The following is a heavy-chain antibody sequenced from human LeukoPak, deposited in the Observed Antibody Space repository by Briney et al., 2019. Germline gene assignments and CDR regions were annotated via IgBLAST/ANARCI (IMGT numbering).Heavy chain of an antibody. CDR3: ARDAIGDYWFDP. CDR2: INSDGSST. J-gene: IGHJ5*02. D-gene: IGHD3-10*01. CDR1: GFTFSSYW. Sequence: GGSLRLSCAASGFTFSSYWMHWVRQAPGKGLGWVSRINSDGSSTSYADSVKGRFTISRDSAKNTLYLQMNSLRAEDTAVYYCARDAIGDYWFDPWGQGTLVTVSS. V-gene: IGHV3-74*01.